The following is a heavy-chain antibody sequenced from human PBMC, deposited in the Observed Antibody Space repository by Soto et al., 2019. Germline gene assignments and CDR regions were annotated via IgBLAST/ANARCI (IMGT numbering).Heavy chain of an antibody. CDR1: GFTFSTYS. V-gene: IGHV3-48*02. CDR3: ARGLGYCSGGSCYSDY. CDR2: ISSSSSTI. D-gene: IGHD2-15*01. Sequence: EVQLVESGGGLVQPGGSLRLSCAASGFTFSTYSMNWVRQAPGKGLDWVSYISSSSSTIYYADSVKGRFTISRDNAKNSLYLQMNSLRDEDTAVYYCARGLGYCSGGSCYSDYWGQGTLVTVSS. J-gene: IGHJ4*02.